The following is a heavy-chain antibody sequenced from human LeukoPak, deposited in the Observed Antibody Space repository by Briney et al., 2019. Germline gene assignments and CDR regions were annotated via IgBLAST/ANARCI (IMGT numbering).Heavy chain of an antibody. J-gene: IGHJ4*02. D-gene: IGHD4-17*01. CDR2: IKQDGSEK. CDR1: GFTFSSYW. Sequence: GRSLRLSCAASGFTFSSYWMSWVRQAPGKGLEWVANIKQDGSEKYYVDSVKGRFTISRDNAKNSLYLQMNSLRAEDTAVYYCAREGANGDYIAAGLATYWGQGTLVTVSS. CDR3: AREGANGDYIAAGLATY. V-gene: IGHV3-7*04.